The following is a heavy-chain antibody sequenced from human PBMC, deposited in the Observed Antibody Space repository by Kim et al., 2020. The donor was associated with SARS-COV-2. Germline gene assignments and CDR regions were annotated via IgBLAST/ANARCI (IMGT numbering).Heavy chain of an antibody. V-gene: IGHV1-18*01. CDR2: ISAYNGNT. J-gene: IGHJ4*02. CDR3: ARALVADYVWGSYRRYEPYFDY. Sequence: ASVKVSCKASGYTFTSYGISWVRQAPGQGLEWMGWISAYNGNTNYAQKLQGRVTMTTDTSTSTAYMELRSLRSDDTAVYYCARALVADYVWGSYRRYEPYFDYWGQGTLVTVSS. D-gene: IGHD3-16*02. CDR1: GYTFTSYG.